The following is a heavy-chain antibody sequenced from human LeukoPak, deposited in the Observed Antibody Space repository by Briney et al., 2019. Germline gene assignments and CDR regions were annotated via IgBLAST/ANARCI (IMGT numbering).Heavy chain of an antibody. CDR3: ARLTKRNDAFTI. D-gene: IGHD1-14*01. Sequence: SETLSLTCTVSGGSISSYYWSWIRQPPGKGLEWIGYIYYSGSTNYNPSLKSRLTISVDTSKNQFSLKLSSVTTADTAVYYCARLTKRNDAFTIRGQGTMVTVSS. CDR2: IYYSGST. J-gene: IGHJ3*02. CDR1: GGSISSYY. V-gene: IGHV4-59*01.